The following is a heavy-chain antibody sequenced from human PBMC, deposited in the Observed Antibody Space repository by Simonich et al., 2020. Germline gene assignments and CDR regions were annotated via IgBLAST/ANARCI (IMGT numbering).Heavy chain of an antibody. Sequence: EVQLLESGGGLVQPGGSLRLSCAASGFTFSSYAMSWVRQAPGKVLEWVSAISGSGGSTYYADSGKGRFTISRDNSKNTLYLQMNSLRAEDTAVYYCAKDSSLVGATDWFDPWGQGTLVTVSS. J-gene: IGHJ5*02. V-gene: IGHV3-23*01. D-gene: IGHD1-26*01. CDR2: ISGSGGST. CDR1: GFTFSSYA. CDR3: AKDSSLVGATDWFDP.